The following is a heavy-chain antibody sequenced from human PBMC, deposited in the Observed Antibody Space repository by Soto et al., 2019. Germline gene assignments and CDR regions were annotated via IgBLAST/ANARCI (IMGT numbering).Heavy chain of an antibody. J-gene: IGHJ6*02. CDR1: GFTFSSYG. CDR3: AKDRRMNYYYYYGMDV. Sequence: PVGSLRLSCAASGFTFSSYGMHWVRQAPGKGLEWVAVISYDGSNKYYADSVKGRFTISRDNSKNTLYLQMNSLRAEDTAVYYCAKDRRMNYYYYYGMDVWGQGTTVTVSS. CDR2: ISYDGSNK. V-gene: IGHV3-30*18.